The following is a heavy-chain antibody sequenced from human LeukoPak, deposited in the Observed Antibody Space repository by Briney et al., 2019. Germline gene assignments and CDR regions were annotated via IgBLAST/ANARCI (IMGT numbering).Heavy chain of an antibody. V-gene: IGHV3-21*04. Sequence: PGGSLRLSCAASGFTFSSYSMNWVRQAPGKGLEWVSSISSSSSYIYYADSVKGRFTISRDNAKNSLYLQMNSLRAEDTAVYYCAKSSMVYAANFDYWGQGTLVTVSS. CDR2: ISSSSSYI. D-gene: IGHD2-8*01. J-gene: IGHJ4*02. CDR1: GFTFSSYS. CDR3: AKSSMVYAANFDY.